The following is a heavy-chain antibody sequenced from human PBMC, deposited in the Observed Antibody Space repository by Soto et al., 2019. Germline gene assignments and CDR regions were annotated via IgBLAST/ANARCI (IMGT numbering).Heavy chain of an antibody. Sequence: QVQLVQSGAEVKKPGSSVKVSCKASGGTFSSYTISWVRQAPGQGLEWMGRIIPILGIANYAQKFQGRVTMTADKSTSTAYMELSSLRSEDTAVYYCARGAVVTRKFDYWGQGTLVTVSS. CDR2: IIPILGIA. CDR3: ARGAVVTRKFDY. D-gene: IGHD2-21*02. J-gene: IGHJ4*02. CDR1: GGTFSSYT. V-gene: IGHV1-69*02.